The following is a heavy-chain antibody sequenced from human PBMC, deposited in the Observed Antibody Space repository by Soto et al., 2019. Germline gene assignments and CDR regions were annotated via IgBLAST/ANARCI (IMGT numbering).Heavy chain of an antibody. D-gene: IGHD2-15*01. J-gene: IGHJ5*02. V-gene: IGHV3-33*01. CDR2: IWYDGITK. CDR3: ERAKSPSGCSGDTRYSGMHP. Sequence: QMQLVESGGGVVQPGTSLRLSCVGSGFTFTSYAIHWVRQTPGKGLEWLAVIWYDGITKFHTASVKGRFAISRDSSNNTVYLQMDRLSAEDTALSHCERAKSPSGCSGDTRYSGMHPWGQGTMVTVSS. CDR1: GFTFTSYA.